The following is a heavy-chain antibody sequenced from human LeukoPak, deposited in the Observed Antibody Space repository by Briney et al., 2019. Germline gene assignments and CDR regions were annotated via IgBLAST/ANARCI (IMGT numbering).Heavy chain of an antibody. Sequence: GGSLRLSCAASGFTFSSYSMNWVRQAPGKGLEWVSYISSSSSTIYYADSVKGRFTISRDNAKNSLYLQMNSLRAEDTALYYCAKDTDIAAAGSFDYWGQGTLVTVSS. CDR2: ISSSSSTI. CDR1: GFTFSSYS. D-gene: IGHD6-13*01. V-gene: IGHV3-48*04. CDR3: AKDTDIAAAGSFDY. J-gene: IGHJ4*02.